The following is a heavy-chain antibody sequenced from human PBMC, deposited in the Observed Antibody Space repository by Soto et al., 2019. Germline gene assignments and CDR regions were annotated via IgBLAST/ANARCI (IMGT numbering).Heavy chain of an antibody. J-gene: IGHJ4*02. CDR1: GDSISNGYYT. CDR2: IYNSVNT. Sequence: QVQLQESGPGLVEPSQTLSLTCTVSGDSISNGYYTWSWIRQPPGKDLEWIGHIYNSVNTYSNPSLKSRGTISADTSKNQFSLKLSSVTAADTAVYYCARGPSGDKVDYWGQGTLVTVSS. CDR3: ARGPSGDKVDY. D-gene: IGHD3-10*01. V-gene: IGHV4-30-4*01.